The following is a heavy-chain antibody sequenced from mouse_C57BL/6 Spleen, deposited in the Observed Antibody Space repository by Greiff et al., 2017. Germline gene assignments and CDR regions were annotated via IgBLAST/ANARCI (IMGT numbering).Heavy chain of an antibody. CDR2: ISYDGSN. V-gene: IGHV3-6*01. J-gene: IGHJ3*01. CDR3: ARRGYYGSSYGFAY. D-gene: IGHD1-1*01. Sequence: VQLQQSGPGLVKPSQSLSLTCSVTGYSITSGYYWNWIRQFPGNKLEWMGYISYDGSNNYNPSLKNRISITRDTSKNQFFLKLNSVTTEDTATXYCARRGYYGSSYGFAYWGQGTLVTVSA. CDR1: GYSITSGYY.